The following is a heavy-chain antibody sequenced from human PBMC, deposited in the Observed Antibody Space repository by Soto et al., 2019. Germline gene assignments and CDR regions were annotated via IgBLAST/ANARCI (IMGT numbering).Heavy chain of an antibody. CDR3: ARGSTDYFDSTGYHGYYDY. Sequence: PSETLSLTCTVSGGSISSYYWSWIRQPPGKGLEWLGYISDSGNAYYNPSLKSRATISADRPKNQFSLQLTSVTAADTAVYFCARGSTDYFDSTGYHGYYDYWGQGTLVTVSS. J-gene: IGHJ4*02. CDR2: ISDSGNA. V-gene: IGHV4-59*12. CDR1: GGSISSYY. D-gene: IGHD3-22*01.